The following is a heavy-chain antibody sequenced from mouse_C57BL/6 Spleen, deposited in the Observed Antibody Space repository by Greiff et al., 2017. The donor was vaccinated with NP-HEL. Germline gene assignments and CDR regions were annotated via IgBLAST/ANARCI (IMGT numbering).Heavy chain of an antibody. J-gene: IGHJ3*01. CDR2: ISSGSSTI. CDR3: ARNYGSSYAAY. CDR1: GFTFSDYG. D-gene: IGHD1-1*01. V-gene: IGHV5-17*01. Sequence: EVQVVESGGGLVKPGGSLKLSCAASGFTFSDYGMHWVRQAPEKGLEWVAYISSGSSTIYYADTVKGRFTISRDNAKNTLFLQMTSLRSEDTAMYYCARNYGSSYAAYWGQGTLVTVSA.